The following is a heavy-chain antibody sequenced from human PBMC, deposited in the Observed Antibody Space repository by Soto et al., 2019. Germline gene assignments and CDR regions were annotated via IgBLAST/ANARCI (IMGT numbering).Heavy chain of an antibody. Sequence: QVQLQESGPGLVKPSQTLSLTCTVSGGSISSGGYYWSWIRQHPGKGLEWIGYIYYSGSTYYNPSLNRRVTISVDTSKNQSSLKLSSVTAADTAVYYCARDRDTRWFDPWGQGTLVTVSS. D-gene: IGHD2-21*01. J-gene: IGHJ5*02. CDR3: ARDRDTRWFDP. CDR2: IYYSGST. V-gene: IGHV4-31*03. CDR1: GGSISSGGYY.